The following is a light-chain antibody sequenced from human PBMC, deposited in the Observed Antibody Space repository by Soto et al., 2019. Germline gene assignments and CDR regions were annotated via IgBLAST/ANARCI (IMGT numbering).Light chain of an antibody. J-gene: IGKJ1*01. V-gene: IGKV3-20*01. CDR1: QSVASNY. Sequence: EIVLTQSPGTLSLSPGERATLSCRASQSVASNYLAWYQQKPGEAPRLLIYGASSRTTSIPDRFSSSGSETDFTLTISRLEPEDFAVYNCQQYSRAPWTFGQGTKVEIK. CDR2: GAS. CDR3: QQYSRAPWT.